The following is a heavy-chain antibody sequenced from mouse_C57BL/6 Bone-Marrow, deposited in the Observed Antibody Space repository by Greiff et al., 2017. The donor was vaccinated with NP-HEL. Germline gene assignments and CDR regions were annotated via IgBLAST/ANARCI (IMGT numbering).Heavy chain of an antibody. CDR3: ARSEATEGYFDV. J-gene: IGHJ1*03. CDR2: IYPGSGST. V-gene: IGHV1-55*01. D-gene: IGHD1-1*01. CDR1: GYTFTSYW. Sequence: QVQLQQPGAELVKPGASVKMSCKASGYTFTSYWITWVKQRPGQGLEWIGDIYPGSGSTNYNEKFKSKATLTVDTSSSTAYMQLSSLTSDDSAVYYCARSEATEGYFDVWGTGTTVTVSS.